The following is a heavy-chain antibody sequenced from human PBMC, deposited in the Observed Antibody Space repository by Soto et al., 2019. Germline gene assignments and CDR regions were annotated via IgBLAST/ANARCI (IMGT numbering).Heavy chain of an antibody. Sequence: ASVKVSCKASGYTFTSYGISWVRQAPGQGLEWMGWISAYNGNTNYAQKLQGRVTMTTDTPTSTAYMELRSLRSDDTAVYYCARDSGAYYDFWSGYYDDAFDIWGQGTMVTVSS. D-gene: IGHD3-3*01. CDR2: ISAYNGNT. CDR1: GYTFTSYG. CDR3: ARDSGAYYDFWSGYYDDAFDI. V-gene: IGHV1-18*01. J-gene: IGHJ3*02.